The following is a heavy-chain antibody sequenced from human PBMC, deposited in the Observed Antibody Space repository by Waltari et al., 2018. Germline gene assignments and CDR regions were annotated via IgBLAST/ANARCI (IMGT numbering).Heavy chain of an antibody. CDR2: ISPIFGTA. Sequence: QVQLVQSGAEVKKPGSSVKVSCKASGGTFSSYAISWVRQAPGQGLEWMGGISPIFGTANYAQKFQGRVTITTDESTSTAYMELSSLRSEDTAVYYCASAVGATGGWYFDLWGRGTLVTVSS. J-gene: IGHJ2*01. CDR1: GGTFSSYA. V-gene: IGHV1-69*05. D-gene: IGHD1-26*01. CDR3: ASAVGATGGWYFDL.